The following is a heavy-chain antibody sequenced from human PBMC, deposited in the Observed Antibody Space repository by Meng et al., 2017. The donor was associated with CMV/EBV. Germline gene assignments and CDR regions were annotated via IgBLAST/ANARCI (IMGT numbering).Heavy chain of an antibody. J-gene: IGHJ4*02. V-gene: IGHV4-38-2*02. Sequence: SETLSLTCTVSGYSISSGYYWGWIRQPPGKGLEWIGSIYRSGSTYYNPSLKSRVTISVDTSKNQFSLKLSSVTAADTAVYYCARSGRSSSSGRSFLDYWGQGTLVTVSS. D-gene: IGHD6-6*01. CDR1: GYSISSGYY. CDR2: IYRSGST. CDR3: ARSGRSSSSGRSFLDY.